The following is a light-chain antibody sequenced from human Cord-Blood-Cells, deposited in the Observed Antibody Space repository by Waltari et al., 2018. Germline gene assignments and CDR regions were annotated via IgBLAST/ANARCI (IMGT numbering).Light chain of an antibody. CDR2: AAS. Sequence: DIQMTPSPSSLSASVGDSVTITCRASQSISSYLNWYQQKPGKAPKLLIYAASSLQSGVPSRVSGSGSVTDFTLTISGLQPEEFATYYWQQSYSTPLTFGGGNKVEIK. CDR1: QSISSY. V-gene: IGKV1-39*01. CDR3: QQSYSTPLT. J-gene: IGKJ4*01.